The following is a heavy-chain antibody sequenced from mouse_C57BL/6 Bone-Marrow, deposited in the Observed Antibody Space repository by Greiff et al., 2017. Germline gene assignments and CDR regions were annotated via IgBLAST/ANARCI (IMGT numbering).Heavy chain of an antibody. J-gene: IGHJ3*01. D-gene: IGHD1-1*01. V-gene: IGHV1-64*01. CDR3: AGSLLRGWFAY. CDR2: IHPNSGST. CDR1: GYTFTSYW. Sequence: QVQLLQPGAELVKPGASVKLSCKASGYTFTSYWMHWVKQRPGQGLEWIGMIHPNSGSTNYNEKFKSKATMTVDKSSSKAYMQLSSLTSEDSAVYYYAGSLLRGWFAYWGQGPLVTVSA.